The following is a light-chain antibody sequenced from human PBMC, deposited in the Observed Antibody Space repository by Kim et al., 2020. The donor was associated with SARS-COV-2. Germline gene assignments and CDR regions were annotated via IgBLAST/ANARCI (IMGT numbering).Light chain of an antibody. CDR3: NSRDSSGNHYV. Sequence: SSELTQDPAVSVALGQTVRITCQGDSLRSYYASWYQQKPGQAPVLVIYGKNNRPSGIPDRFSGSSSGNTASLTITGAQAEDEADYSCNSRDSSGNHYVFGTGTKVT. CDR1: SLRSYY. V-gene: IGLV3-19*01. CDR2: GKN. J-gene: IGLJ1*01.